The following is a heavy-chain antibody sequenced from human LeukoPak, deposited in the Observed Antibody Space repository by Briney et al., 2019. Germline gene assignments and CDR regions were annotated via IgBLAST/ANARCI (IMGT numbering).Heavy chain of an antibody. CDR1: GGTFSSYA. CDR3: ARASTVVTPWGY. J-gene: IGHJ4*02. CDR2: IIPILGIA. D-gene: IGHD4-23*01. Sequence: SVKVSCKASGGTFSSYAISWVRQAPGQGLEWMGRIIPILGIANYAQKFQGRVTITADKSTCTAYMELSSLRSEDAAVDYCARASTVVTPWGYWGQGTLVTVSS. V-gene: IGHV1-69*04.